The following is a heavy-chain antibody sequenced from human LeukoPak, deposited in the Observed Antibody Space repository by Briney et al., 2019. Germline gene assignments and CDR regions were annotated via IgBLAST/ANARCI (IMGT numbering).Heavy chain of an antibody. CDR2: ISSSGSTI. V-gene: IGHV3-11*04. CDR3: ARAMEGYDILTGYQYDFDY. J-gene: IGHJ4*01. CDR1: GFTFSDYY. D-gene: IGHD3-9*01. Sequence: GGSLRLSCAASGFTFSDYYMSWIRQARGKGLEWVSYISSSGSTIYYADSVKGRFTISRDNAKNSLYLQMNSLRAEDTAVYYCARAMEGYDILTGYQYDFDYWGHGTLVTVSS.